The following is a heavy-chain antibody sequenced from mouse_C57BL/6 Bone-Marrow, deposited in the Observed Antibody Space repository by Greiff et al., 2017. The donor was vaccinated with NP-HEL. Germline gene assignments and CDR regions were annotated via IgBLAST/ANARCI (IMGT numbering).Heavy chain of an antibody. V-gene: IGHV1-19*01. CDR3: AREDGGVYFDY. CDR2: INPYNGGT. CDR1: GYTFTDYY. J-gene: IGHJ2*01. Sequence: VQLQQSGPVLVKPGASVKMSCKASGYTFTDYYMNWVKQSHGKSLEWIGVINPYNGGTSYNQKFKGKATLTVDKSSSTAYMELNSLTSEDSAVYYCAREDGGVYFDYWGQGTTLTVSS.